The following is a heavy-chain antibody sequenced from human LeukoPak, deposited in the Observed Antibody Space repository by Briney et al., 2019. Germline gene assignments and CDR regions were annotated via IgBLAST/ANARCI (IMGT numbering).Heavy chain of an antibody. J-gene: IGHJ6*02. CDR3: ARAGYGSGTEYYYGMDV. V-gene: IGHV1-18*01. Sequence: GASVKVSCKASGYTFTSYGISWVRQAPGQGLEWMGWISAYNGNTNYAQKLQGRVTMTTDTSTSTAYMELRSLRSDDTAVYYCARAGYGSGTEYYYGMDVWGQGTTVTVSS. CDR1: GYTFTSYG. D-gene: IGHD3-10*01. CDR2: ISAYNGNT.